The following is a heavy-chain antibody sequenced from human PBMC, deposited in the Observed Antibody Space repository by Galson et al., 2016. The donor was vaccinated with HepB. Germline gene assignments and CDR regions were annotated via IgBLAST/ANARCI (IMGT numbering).Heavy chain of an antibody. CDR3: ARYIVVVPGQDAFDI. CDR1: GFTVSSNY. J-gene: IGHJ3*02. V-gene: IGHV3-53*01. Sequence: SLRLSCAASGFTVSSNYMSWVRQAPGKGLEWVSVIYSGGSTYYADSVKGRFTISRDNSKNTLYLQMNSLRAEDTAVYYCARYIVVVPGQDAFDIWGQGTMVTVSS. D-gene: IGHD2-2*01. CDR2: IYSGGST.